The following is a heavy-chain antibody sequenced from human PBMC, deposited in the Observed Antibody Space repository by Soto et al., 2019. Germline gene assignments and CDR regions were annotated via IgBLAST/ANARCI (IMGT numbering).Heavy chain of an antibody. J-gene: IGHJ4*02. CDR2: IIPIFGTA. CDR3: ARAASSPQYYYGSGPLDY. Sequence: QVQLVQSGAEVKKPGSSVKVSCKASGGTFSSYAISWVRQAPGQGLEWMGGIIPIFGTANYAQKFQGRGTITADEATSTAHMELRSLRSDDPAVYYGARAASSPQYYYGSGPLDYWGQGTLVTVSS. V-gene: IGHV1-69*12. D-gene: IGHD3-10*01. CDR1: GGTFSSYA.